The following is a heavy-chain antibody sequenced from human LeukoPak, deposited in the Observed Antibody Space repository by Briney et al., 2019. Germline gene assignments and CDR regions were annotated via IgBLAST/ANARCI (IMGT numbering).Heavy chain of an antibody. D-gene: IGHD5-18*01. CDR1: GGTFSSYA. CDR2: IIPIFGTA. Sequence: SVKVSCKASGGTFSSYAISWVRQAPGQGLEWMGRIIPIFGTADYAQKLQGRVTMTTDTSTSTAYMELRSLRSDDTAVYYCARDGEYIDGGIQKDYWGQGTLVTVSS. V-gene: IGHV1-69*05. J-gene: IGHJ4*02. CDR3: ARDGEYIDGGIQKDY.